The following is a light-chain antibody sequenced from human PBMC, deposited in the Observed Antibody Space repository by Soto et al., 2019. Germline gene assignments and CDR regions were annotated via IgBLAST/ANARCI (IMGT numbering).Light chain of an antibody. Sequence: EIVLTQSPGTLSLSPGERATLSCRASQSVSSSYLAWYQQKGGQAPRLLIYGASRRATGIPDRFSGSGSGTDFTLTISRLEPEDFAVYYCQQYGSSYTFGRGTKLEIK. CDR3: QQYGSSYT. CDR1: QSVSSSY. V-gene: IGKV3-20*01. J-gene: IGKJ2*01. CDR2: GAS.